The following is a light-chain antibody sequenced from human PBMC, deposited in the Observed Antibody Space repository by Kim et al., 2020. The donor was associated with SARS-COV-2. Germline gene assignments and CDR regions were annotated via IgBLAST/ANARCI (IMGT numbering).Light chain of an antibody. CDR3: QVWDSSSDRYV. CDR1: NIGTKS. J-gene: IGLJ1*01. V-gene: IGLV3-21*01. Sequence: APGQTARITGEADNIGTKSVHWYQQKPGQAPVLVMSFNNDRPSGTPERFSGSNSGNTATLIITGVEAADEADYYCQVWDSSSDRYVFGTGTQLTVL. CDR2: FNN.